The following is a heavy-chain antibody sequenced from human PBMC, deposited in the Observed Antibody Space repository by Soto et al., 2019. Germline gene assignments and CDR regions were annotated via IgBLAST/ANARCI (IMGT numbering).Heavy chain of an antibody. D-gene: IGHD5-12*01. Sequence: SETLSLTCTVSGGSISSGGYYWSWIRQHPGKGLEWIGYIYYSGSTYYNPSLKSRVTISVDTSKNQFSLKLSSVTAADTAVYYSARESVALFDYWGQGTLVTVSS. CDR3: ARESVALFDY. CDR1: GGSISSGGYY. V-gene: IGHV4-31*03. J-gene: IGHJ4*02. CDR2: IYYSGST.